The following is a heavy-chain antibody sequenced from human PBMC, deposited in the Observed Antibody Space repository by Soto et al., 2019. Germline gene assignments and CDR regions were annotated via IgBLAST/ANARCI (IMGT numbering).Heavy chain of an antibody. J-gene: IGHJ3*02. Sequence: GEALKISCKGSGYSVTSYWIGWVRQMAGKGLGWMGVIYPGDSGTRYSPAFQAQVTISADKSISTAYLQWSSLKASDTAMYYCARPYYYDSSALGAFDIWGQGTMVTVSS. CDR1: GYSVTSYW. CDR2: IYPGDSGT. CDR3: ARPYYYDSSALGAFDI. V-gene: IGHV5-51*01. D-gene: IGHD3-22*01.